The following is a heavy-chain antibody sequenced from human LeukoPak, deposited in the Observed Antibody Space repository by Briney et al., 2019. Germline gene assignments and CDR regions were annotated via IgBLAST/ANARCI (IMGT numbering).Heavy chain of an antibody. V-gene: IGHV3-7*01. J-gene: IGHJ5*02. D-gene: IGHD5-24*01. Sequence: GGSLRLSCAASGFTFSSYWMSWVRQAPGKGLEWVANIKLDGSERYYADSVKGRFTISRDNSKNTLYLQMNSLRAEDTAVYYCAKDSGKERWLQFGWFDPWGQGTLVTVSS. CDR3: AKDSGKERWLQFGWFDP. CDR2: IKLDGSER. CDR1: GFTFSSYW.